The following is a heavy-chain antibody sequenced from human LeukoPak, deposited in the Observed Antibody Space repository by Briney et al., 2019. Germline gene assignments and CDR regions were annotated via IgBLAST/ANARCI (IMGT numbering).Heavy chain of an antibody. D-gene: IGHD6-13*01. V-gene: IGHV3-21*01. CDR2: ISSSSSYI. Sequence: PGGSLRLSCAASGFTFSSYSMNWVRQAPGKGLEWVSSISSSSSYIYHADSVKGLFTISRDNAKNSLYLQMNSLRAEDTAVYYCARDSSPGIGDAFDIWGQGTMVTVSS. J-gene: IGHJ3*02. CDR1: GFTFSSYS. CDR3: ARDSSPGIGDAFDI.